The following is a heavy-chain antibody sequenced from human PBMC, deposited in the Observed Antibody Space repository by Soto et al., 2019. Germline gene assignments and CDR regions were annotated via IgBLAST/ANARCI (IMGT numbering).Heavy chain of an antibody. V-gene: IGHV3-30-3*01. D-gene: IGHD2-2*01. CDR3: ATRYCRSTSCQYYFDY. CDR1: GFTFSSYA. J-gene: IGHJ4*02. CDR2: ISYDGSNK. Sequence: GGSLRLSCAASGFTFSSYAMHWVRQAPGKGLEWVAVISYDGSNKYYADSVKGRFTISRDNSKNTLYLQMNSLRAEDTAVYYCATRYCRSTSCQYYFDYWGQGTLVTVSS.